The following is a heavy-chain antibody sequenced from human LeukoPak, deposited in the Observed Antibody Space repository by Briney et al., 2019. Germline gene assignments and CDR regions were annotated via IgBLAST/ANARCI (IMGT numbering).Heavy chain of an antibody. Sequence: GGSLRLSCAASGFTFSSYWMHWVRQIPGKGLVWVSRIKSDGSTIYADSVKGRFTISRDNAKNTVYLQMNSLRAEDTAIHYCARAVTYFYGSVTYDWFDPWGQGTLVTVSS. D-gene: IGHD3-10*01. CDR2: IKSDGST. CDR3: ARAVTYFYGSVTYDWFDP. CDR1: GFTFSSYW. J-gene: IGHJ5*02. V-gene: IGHV3-74*01.